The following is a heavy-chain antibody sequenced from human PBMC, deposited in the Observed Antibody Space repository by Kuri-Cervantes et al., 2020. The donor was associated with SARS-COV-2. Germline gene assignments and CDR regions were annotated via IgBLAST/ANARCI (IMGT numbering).Heavy chain of an antibody. D-gene: IGHD1-26*01. Sequence: GGSLRLSCAASGFTFSNAWMSWVRQAPGKGLEWVAVIWYDGSNKYYADSVKGRFTISRDNSKNTLYLQMNSLRAEDTAVYYCARGERNVGYWGQGTLVTVSS. V-gene: IGHV3-33*08. J-gene: IGHJ4*02. CDR2: IWYDGSNK. CDR1: GFTFSNAW. CDR3: ARGERNVGY.